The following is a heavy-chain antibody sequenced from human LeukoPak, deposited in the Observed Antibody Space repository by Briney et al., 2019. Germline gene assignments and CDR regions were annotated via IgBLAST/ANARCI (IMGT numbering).Heavy chain of an antibody. V-gene: IGHV3-21*01. Sequence: GGSLRLSCAASGFTFSSYSMNWVRQAPGKGLEWVSSISSSSSYIYYADSVKGRFTISRDNAKNSLYLQMNSLRAEDTAVYYCARGGVSSWYDNWFDPWGQGTLVTVSS. CDR3: ARGGVSSWYDNWFDP. CDR2: ISSSSSYI. CDR1: GFTFSSYS. J-gene: IGHJ5*02. D-gene: IGHD6-13*01.